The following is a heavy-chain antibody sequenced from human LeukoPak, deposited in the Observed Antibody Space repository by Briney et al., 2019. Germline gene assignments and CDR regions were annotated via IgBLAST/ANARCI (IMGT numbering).Heavy chain of an antibody. V-gene: IGHV4-34*01. CDR3: ARVQGHSRTEMAYYYDSSGYYYADY. D-gene: IGHD3-22*01. J-gene: IGHJ4*02. CDR2: INLSGST. CDR1: GVSFSGYY. Sequence: SDTLPLPCAVYGVSFSGYYWSWIRQPPAKGLEWIGEINLSGSTNYNPSLQSRVTISVDTSKNQFSLKLSSVTAADTAVYYCARVQGHSRTEMAYYYDSSGYYYADYWGQGTLVTVSS.